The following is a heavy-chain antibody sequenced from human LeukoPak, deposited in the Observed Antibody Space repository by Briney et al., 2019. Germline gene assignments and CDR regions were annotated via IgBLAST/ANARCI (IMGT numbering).Heavy chain of an antibody. CDR3: ARAPNNYDFWSGYYGYYYYYGMDV. V-gene: IGHV1-8*01. Sequence: ASVKVSCKASEYTFTSYDINWVRQATGQGLEWIGWMNPNSGNTGYAQKFQGRVTMTRNTSISTAYMELSSLRSEDTAVYYCARAPNNYDFWSGYYGYYYYYGMDVWGQGTTVTVSS. D-gene: IGHD3-3*01. CDR2: MNPNSGNT. J-gene: IGHJ6*02. CDR1: EYTFTSYD.